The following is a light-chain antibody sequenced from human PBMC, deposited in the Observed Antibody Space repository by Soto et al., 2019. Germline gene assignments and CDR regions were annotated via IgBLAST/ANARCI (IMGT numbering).Light chain of an antibody. CDR3: QQYNSYPRT. Sequence: DIPMTQSPSTLSASVGDRVTITCRASQSISNWLAWYQQKPGEAPKVLIYKASSLDSGVPSRFSGSGSGTEFTLTISSLQPDDFATYYCQQYNSYPRTFGQGTKVEIK. V-gene: IGKV1-5*03. CDR2: KAS. J-gene: IGKJ1*01. CDR1: QSISNW.